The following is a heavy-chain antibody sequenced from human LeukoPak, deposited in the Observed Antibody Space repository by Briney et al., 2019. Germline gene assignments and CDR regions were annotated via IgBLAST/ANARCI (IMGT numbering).Heavy chain of an antibody. CDR1: GFTFSDYY. D-gene: IGHD2-21*02. CDR3: VKGGRGADCIFDY. V-gene: IGHV3-11*01. CDR2: ISSSGSTI. J-gene: IGHJ4*02. Sequence: PGGSLRLSCAASGFTFSDYYMSWIRQAPGKGLEWVSYISSSGSTIYYADSVKGRFTISRDNAKNSLYLQMNSLRAEDTVVYYCVKGGRGADCIFDYWGQGTLVTVSS.